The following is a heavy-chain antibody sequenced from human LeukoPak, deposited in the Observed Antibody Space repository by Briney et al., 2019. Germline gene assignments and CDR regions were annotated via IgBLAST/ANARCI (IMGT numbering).Heavy chain of an antibody. CDR2: IYHSGST. CDR1: GYSISSGYY. V-gene: IGHV4-38-2*01. Sequence: KSSETLSLTCAVSGYSISSGYYWGWIRQPPGKGLEWIGSIYHSGSTYYNPSLKSRVTISVDTSKNQFSLKLSSVTAADTAVYYCATIPIVVVPAAMGDYYYYYMDVWDKGTTVTVSS. D-gene: IGHD2-2*01. J-gene: IGHJ6*03. CDR3: ATIPIVVVPAAMGDYYYYYMDV.